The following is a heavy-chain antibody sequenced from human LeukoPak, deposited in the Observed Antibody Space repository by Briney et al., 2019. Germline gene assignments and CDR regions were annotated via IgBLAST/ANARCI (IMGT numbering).Heavy chain of an antibody. CDR3: ARDVTVRGRNRCYFDY. CDR1: GGSISSSNW. J-gene: IGHJ4*02. D-gene: IGHD3-10*01. Sequence: SETLSLTCAVSGGSISSSNWWSWVRQPPGKGLEWIGEIYHSGSTNYNPSLKSRVTISVDKSKNQFSLKLSSVTAADTAVYYCARDVTVRGRNRCYFDYWGQGTLVTVSS. V-gene: IGHV4-4*02. CDR2: IYHSGST.